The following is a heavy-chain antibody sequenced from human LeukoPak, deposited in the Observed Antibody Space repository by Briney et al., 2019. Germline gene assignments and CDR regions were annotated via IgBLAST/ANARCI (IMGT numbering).Heavy chain of an antibody. D-gene: IGHD3-22*01. CDR3: AKDGYYDNSGYS. V-gene: IGHV3-43*02. CDR2: ISGDSSIT. J-gene: IGHJ4*02. CDR1: GFTFDDYS. Sequence: GGSLRLSCAVSGFTFDDYSMHWVRQPPGKGLEWVSLISGDSSITDYADSVKGRFTISGDNRKKSLYLQMGSLRIEDTALYYCAKDGYYDNSGYSWGQGTLVAVSS.